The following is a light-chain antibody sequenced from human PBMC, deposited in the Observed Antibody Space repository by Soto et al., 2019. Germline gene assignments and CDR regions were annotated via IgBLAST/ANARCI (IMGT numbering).Light chain of an antibody. CDR2: DVS. CDR3: CSYAGNYALV. V-gene: IGLV2-11*01. Sequence: QSALTQPRSVSGSPGQSVTISCTGTSSDVGGYNYVSWYQQHPGKAPKLMIYDVSKRPSGVPDRFSGSKSGNTAPLTISGLQAEDEDDYYRCSYAGNYALVFGGGTKLTVL. CDR1: SSDVGGYNY. J-gene: IGLJ3*02.